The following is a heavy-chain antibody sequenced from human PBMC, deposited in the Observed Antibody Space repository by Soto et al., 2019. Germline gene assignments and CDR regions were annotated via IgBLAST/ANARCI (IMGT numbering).Heavy chain of an antibody. CDR1: GGTFSSYA. V-gene: IGHV1-69*11. J-gene: IGHJ3*02. D-gene: IGHD2-2*01. CDR3: ARGHELCSSTSCSLAAFDI. CDR2: IIPILGTA. Sequence: SVKVSCKASGGTFSSYAISWVRQAPGQGLEWMGRIIPILGTANYAQKFQGRVTITADESTSTAYMELSSLRSEDTAVYYCARGHELCSSTSCSLAAFDIWGQGTMVTVSS.